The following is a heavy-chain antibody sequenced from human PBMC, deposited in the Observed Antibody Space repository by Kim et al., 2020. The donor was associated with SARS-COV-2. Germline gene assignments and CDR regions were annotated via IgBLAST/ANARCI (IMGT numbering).Heavy chain of an antibody. Sequence: SETLSLTCTVSGGSIGSSSYYWGWIRQPPGKGLEWIASIYYSGRISYNPSLRSRVTLSVDTSKNQFPLKLSSVTAADTAVYYCARLRMYSYDSSGYYLFYFDYWGQGTLVTVSS. CDR3: ARLRMYSYDSSGYYLFYFDY. D-gene: IGHD3-22*01. V-gene: IGHV4-39*01. J-gene: IGHJ4*02. CDR1: GGSIGSSSYY. CDR2: IYYSGRI.